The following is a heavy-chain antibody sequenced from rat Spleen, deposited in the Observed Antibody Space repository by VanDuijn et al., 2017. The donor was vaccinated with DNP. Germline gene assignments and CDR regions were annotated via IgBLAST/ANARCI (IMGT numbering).Heavy chain of an antibody. V-gene: IGHV3-1*01. D-gene: IGHD1-8*01. CDR3: ARGVYGSYDYWYFDF. J-gene: IGHJ1*01. CDR1: GYSITSNY. Sequence: EVQLQESGSGLVKPSQSLSLTCSVTGYSITSNYWGWIRKFPGNKMEYIGHISYSGSTNYNPSLRSRISITRDTSKNHFFLHLNSVTTEDTATYYCARGVYGSYDYWYFDFWGPGTMVTVSS. CDR2: ISYSGST.